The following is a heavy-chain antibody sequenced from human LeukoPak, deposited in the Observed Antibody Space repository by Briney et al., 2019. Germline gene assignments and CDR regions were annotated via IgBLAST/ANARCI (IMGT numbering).Heavy chain of an antibody. D-gene: IGHD3-3*01. CDR3: ASSGISSYGMDV. Sequence: PSETLSLTCAVYGGSFSGYCWSWIRQPPGKGLEWIGEINHSGSTNYNPSLKSRVTISVDTSKNQFSLKLSSVTAADTAVYYCASSGISSYGMDVWGQGTTVTVSS. CDR2: INHSGST. V-gene: IGHV4-34*01. CDR1: GGSFSGYC. J-gene: IGHJ6*02.